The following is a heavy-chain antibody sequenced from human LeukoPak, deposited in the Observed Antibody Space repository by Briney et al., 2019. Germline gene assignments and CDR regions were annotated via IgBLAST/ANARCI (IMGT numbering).Heavy chain of an antibody. CDR2: INHSGST. V-gene: IGHV4-34*01. CDR1: GGSFSGYY. Sequence: SETLSLTCAVYGGSFSGYYWSWIRQPPGKGLEWIGEINHSGSTNYNPSLQSQVTISVDTSKNQFSLKLSSVTAADTAVYYCARGSGAFDIWGQGTMVTVSS. J-gene: IGHJ3*02. D-gene: IGHD3-10*01. CDR3: ARGSGAFDI.